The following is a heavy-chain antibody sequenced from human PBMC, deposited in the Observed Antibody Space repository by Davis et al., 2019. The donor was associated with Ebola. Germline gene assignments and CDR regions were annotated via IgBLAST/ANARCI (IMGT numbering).Heavy chain of an antibody. Sequence: PGGSLRLSCAASGFTFSGSAMHWVRQAPGKGLEWVGRIRSKANSYATAYAASVKGRFTISRDDSKNTAYLQMNSLKTEDTAVYYCTSPGGDSSGVDYWGQGTLVTVSS. CDR3: TSPGGDSSGVDY. D-gene: IGHD3-22*01. CDR2: IRSKANSYAT. CDR1: GFTFSGSA. V-gene: IGHV3-73*01. J-gene: IGHJ4*02.